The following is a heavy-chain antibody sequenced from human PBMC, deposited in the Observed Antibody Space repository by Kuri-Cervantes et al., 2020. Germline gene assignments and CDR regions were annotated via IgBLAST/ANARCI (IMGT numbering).Heavy chain of an antibody. CDR1: GGSISSYY. D-gene: IGHD2/OR15-2a*01. CDR2: IYYSGST. V-gene: IGHV4-59*01. CDR3: ARRERYFGGMDV. J-gene: IGHJ6*02. Sequence: SETLSLTCTVSGGSISSYYWSWIRQPPGKGLEWIGHIYYSGSTNYNPSLKSRVTISVDTSKNQFSLKLSSVTAADTAVYYCARRERYFGGMDVWGQGTTVTVSS.